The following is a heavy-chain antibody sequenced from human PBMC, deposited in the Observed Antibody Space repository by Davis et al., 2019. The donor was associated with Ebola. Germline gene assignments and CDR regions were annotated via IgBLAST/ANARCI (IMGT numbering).Heavy chain of an antibody. J-gene: IGHJ4*02. CDR1: GFTFSSYA. V-gene: IGHV3-23*01. Sequence: PGGSLRLSCAASGFTFSSYAMSWVRQAPGKGLEWVSAISGSGGSTYYADSVKGRFTISRDNAKNSLYLQMNSLRAEDTAVYYCAREVGALYYFDYWGQGTLVTVSS. CDR3: AREVGALYYFDY. D-gene: IGHD1-26*01. CDR2: ISGSGGST.